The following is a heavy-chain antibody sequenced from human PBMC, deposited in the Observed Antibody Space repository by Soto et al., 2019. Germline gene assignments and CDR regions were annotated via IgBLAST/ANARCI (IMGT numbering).Heavy chain of an antibody. CDR1: GFTFSSYA. J-gene: IGHJ3*02. CDR2: ISYDGSNK. D-gene: IGHD6-13*01. Sequence: PGGSLRLSCAASGFTFSSYAMHWVRQAPGKGLEWVAVISYDGSNKYYADSVKGRFTISRDNSKNTLYLQMNSLRAEDTAVYYCAREGMAAATPPSAFDIWGQGTMVTVSS. V-gene: IGHV3-30-3*01. CDR3: AREGMAAATPPSAFDI.